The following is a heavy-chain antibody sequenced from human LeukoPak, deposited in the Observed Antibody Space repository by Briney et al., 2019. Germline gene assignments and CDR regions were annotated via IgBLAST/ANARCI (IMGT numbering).Heavy chain of an antibody. D-gene: IGHD7-27*01. V-gene: IGHV3-64*01. Sequence: GGSLRLSCAASGFTFSNYAMHWVRQAPGKGLEYVSAISSNGGSKYYANSVKGRFTISRDNSKNTLYLQMGSLSAEDMAIYYCARVTGDRGGFDYWGQGTRVTVSS. CDR3: ARVTGDRGGFDY. CDR2: ISSNGGSK. J-gene: IGHJ4*02. CDR1: GFTFSNYA.